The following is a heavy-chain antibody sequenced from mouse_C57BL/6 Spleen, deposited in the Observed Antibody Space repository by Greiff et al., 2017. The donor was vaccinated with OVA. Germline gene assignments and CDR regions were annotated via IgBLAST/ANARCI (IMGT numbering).Heavy chain of an antibody. CDR1: GYTFTSYW. D-gene: IGHD2-2*01. Sequence: QVQLQQPGAELVRPGSSVKLSCKASGYTFTSYWIHWVKQRPIQGLEWIGNIDPSDSETHYNQKFKDKATLTVDKSSSTAYMQLSSLTSEDSAVYYGARGIWLRKGYYFDYWGQGTTLTVSS. V-gene: IGHV1-52*01. J-gene: IGHJ2*01. CDR2: IDPSDSET. CDR3: ARGIWLRKGYYFDY.